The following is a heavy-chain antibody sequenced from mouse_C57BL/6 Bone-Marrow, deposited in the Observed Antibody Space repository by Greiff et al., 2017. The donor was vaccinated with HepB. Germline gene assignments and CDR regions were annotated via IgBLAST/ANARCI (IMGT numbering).Heavy chain of an antibody. V-gene: IGHV1-19*01. D-gene: IGHD2-2*01. CDR3: TRAGYDVLS. CDR2: INPYNGGT. J-gene: IGHJ2*01. CDR1: GYTFTDYY. Sequence: EVQLQQSGPVLVKPGASVKMSCKASGYTFTDYYMNWVKQSHGKSLEWIGVINPYNGGTSYNQKFKDKATLTVDKSSSTAYMELNSLTSEDSAVYCCTRAGYDVLSWGQGTTLTVSS.